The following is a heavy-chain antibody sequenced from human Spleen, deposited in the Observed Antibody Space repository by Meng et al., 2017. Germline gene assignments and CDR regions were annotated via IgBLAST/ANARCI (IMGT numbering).Heavy chain of an antibody. CDR2: MGATDATI. J-gene: IGHJ4*02. CDR1: GFTFSDYY. Sequence: QVQLVWSGGGLVEPGGSLRVSCIVSGFTFSDYYMSWIRQAPGKGLEWLAYMGATDATIPYADSLRARFTISRDNAKNSLYLQMNSLRAEDTAVYYCARDIQTIGSYFYFDYWGQGTLVTVSS. CDR3: ARDIQTIGSYFYFDY. V-gene: IGHV3-11*01. D-gene: IGHD3-22*01.